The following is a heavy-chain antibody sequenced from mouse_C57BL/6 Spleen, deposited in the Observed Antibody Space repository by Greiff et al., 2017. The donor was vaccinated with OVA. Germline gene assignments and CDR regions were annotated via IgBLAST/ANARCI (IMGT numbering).Heavy chain of an antibody. CDR2: ILPSIGST. CDR1: DSEVFPIAY. D-gene: IGHD2-2*01. V-gene: IGHV15-2*01. J-gene: IGHJ3*01. Sequence: VQLQQSGSELRSPGSSVKLSCKDFDSEVFPIAYMSWVRQKPGHGFEWIGGILPSIGSTIYGEKFEDKATLDADTLSNTAYLEINSLTSEDAAIIYCARSYGNDSWFAYWGQGTLVTVSA. CDR3: ARSYGNDSWFAY.